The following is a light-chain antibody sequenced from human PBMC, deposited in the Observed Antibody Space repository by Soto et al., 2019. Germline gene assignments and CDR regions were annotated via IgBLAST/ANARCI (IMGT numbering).Light chain of an antibody. CDR2: GAS. CDR1: QSVSSSY. J-gene: IGKJ2*01. CDR3: HQYGSSPYT. Sequence: EIVLTQSPGTLSLSPGERATLSCRASQSVSSSYLAWYQQKPGQAPRPLIYGASTRATGIPDRFSGSGSGTYFTLTISTLEPEDFALYYYHQYGSSPYTFGQVTKLQIK. V-gene: IGKV3-20*01.